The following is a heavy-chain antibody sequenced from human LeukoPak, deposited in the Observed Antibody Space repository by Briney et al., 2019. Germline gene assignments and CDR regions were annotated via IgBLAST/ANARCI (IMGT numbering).Heavy chain of an antibody. Sequence: ASVKVSCNVSGYTLTELSMHWVRLAPGKGLQWMGGFDPDDGEIIYAQKFQGRVTMTEDTPTGTAYMELRSLRSEDTAMYYCALVRGAYRYDSAWYFDFWGQGTLVTVSS. J-gene: IGHJ4*02. CDR2: FDPDDGEI. D-gene: IGHD5-18*01. CDR3: ALVRGAYRYDSAWYFDF. CDR1: GYTLTELS. V-gene: IGHV1-24*01.